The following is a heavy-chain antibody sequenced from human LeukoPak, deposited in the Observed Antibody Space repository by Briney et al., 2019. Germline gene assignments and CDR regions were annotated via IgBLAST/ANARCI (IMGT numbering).Heavy chain of an antibody. J-gene: IGHJ4*02. CDR1: GFTFSSYE. CDR3: ASDLSMIPYY. Sequence: PGGSLRLSCTASGFTFSSYEMNWVRQAPGKGLEWVSYISSSGSTIYYADSVKGRSTISRDNAKNSLYLQMNSLRAEDTAVYYCASDLSMIPYYWGQGTLVTVSS. V-gene: IGHV3-48*03. CDR2: ISSSGSTI. D-gene: IGHD3-22*01.